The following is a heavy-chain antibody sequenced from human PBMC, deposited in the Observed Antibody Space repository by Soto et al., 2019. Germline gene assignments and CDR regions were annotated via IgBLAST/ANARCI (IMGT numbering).Heavy chain of an antibody. CDR3: ARDRGSSSLDY. D-gene: IGHD6-13*01. CDR2: ISSSSSYI. CDR1: GFTFSSYS. V-gene: IGHV3-21*01. J-gene: IGHJ4*02. Sequence: EVQLVESGGGLVKPGGSLRLSCAASGFTFSSYSMNWVRQAPGKGLEWVSSISSSSSYIYYADSVKGRFTISRDNAKNSLYVQMKSLRAEDTAVYCCARDRGSSSLDYWGQGTLVTVSS.